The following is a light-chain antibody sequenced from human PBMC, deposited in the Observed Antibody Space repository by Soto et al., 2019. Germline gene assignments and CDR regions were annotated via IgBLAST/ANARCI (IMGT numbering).Light chain of an antibody. CDR1: QTINNNY. J-gene: IGKJ1*01. Sequence: EIVLTQSPGTLSLSPGERATLSCRASQTINNNYLAWYQQKPGQAPRLLIYGASRRATGIPDRFSGSGSGTDFTLTISRLEPEDLAVYYCQQYDYSVWTFGQGTKVDIK. V-gene: IGKV3-20*01. CDR2: GAS. CDR3: QQYDYSVWT.